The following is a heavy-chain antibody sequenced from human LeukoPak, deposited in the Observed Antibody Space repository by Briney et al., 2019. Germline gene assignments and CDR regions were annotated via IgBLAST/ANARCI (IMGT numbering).Heavy chain of an antibody. D-gene: IGHD3-16*01. Sequence: GGSLRLSCAASGFTFSSYAMSWVRQAPGKGVEWVSVIYSGGSTYYADSVKGRFTISRDNSKNTLYLQMNSLRAEDTAVYYCASGGLRGYYFDYWGQGTLVTVSS. CDR3: ASGGLRGYYFDY. CDR2: IYSGGST. CDR1: GFTFSSYA. J-gene: IGHJ4*02. V-gene: IGHV3-53*01.